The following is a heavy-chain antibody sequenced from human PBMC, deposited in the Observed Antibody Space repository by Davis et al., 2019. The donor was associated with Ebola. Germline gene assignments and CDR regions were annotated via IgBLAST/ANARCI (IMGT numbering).Heavy chain of an antibody. J-gene: IGHJ6*02. V-gene: IGHV4-34*01. Sequence: SETLSLTCAVYGGSFSGYYWSWIRQPPGKGLEWIGEINHSGCTNYNPSLKSRVTISVDTSKNQFSLKLSSVTAADTAVYYCARNFNFWSGYSPRYDYYYGMDVWGQGTTVTVSS. CDR2: INHSGCT. CDR1: GGSFSGYY. CDR3: ARNFNFWSGYSPRYDYYYGMDV. D-gene: IGHD3-3*01.